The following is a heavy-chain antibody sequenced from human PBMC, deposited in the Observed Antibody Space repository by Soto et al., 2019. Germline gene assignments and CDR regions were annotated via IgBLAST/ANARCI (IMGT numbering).Heavy chain of an antibody. CDR2: VFHTGNT. D-gene: IGHD7-27*01. J-gene: IGHJ4*02. V-gene: IGHV4-4*02. CDR3: ARKAWVRFDH. CDR1: GDSISRSVW. Sequence: SETLSLTCAVSGDSISRSVWWTWVRQPPGKGLEWIGEVFHTGNTNYNPSLKSRVTMSVDKSTNEFSLKVTSVTAADTAIYYCARKAWVRFDHWGQGALVTVSS.